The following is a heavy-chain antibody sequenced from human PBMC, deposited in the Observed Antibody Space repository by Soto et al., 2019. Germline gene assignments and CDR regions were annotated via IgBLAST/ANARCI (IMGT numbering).Heavy chain of an antibody. Sequence: QVQLQQWGAGLLKPSETLSLTCAVYGGSFSGYYWSWIRQPPGKGLEWIGEINHSGSTNYNPSLKSRVTISVDTSKNQFSLKLSSVTAADTAVYYCASLFRGVIITERPYNWFDPWGQGTLVTVSS. CDR1: GGSFSGYY. J-gene: IGHJ5*02. CDR3: ASLFRGVIITERPYNWFDP. V-gene: IGHV4-34*01. CDR2: INHSGST. D-gene: IGHD3-10*01.